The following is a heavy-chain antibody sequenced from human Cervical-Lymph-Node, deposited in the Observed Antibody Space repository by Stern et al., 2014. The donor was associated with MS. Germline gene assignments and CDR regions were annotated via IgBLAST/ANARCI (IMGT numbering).Heavy chain of an antibody. CDR1: GYTFTGNY. V-gene: IGHV1-2*06. Sequence: VQLVESGAEVKKPGASVKVSCKASGYTFTGNYIHWVRQAPGQGPEWMGRSNPNSGGTNYAQKFQGRVTMTRDTSISTVYMELSSLRSDDTAVYYCARGTRGLDVWGQGTTVTVSS. CDR3: ARGTRGLDV. CDR2: SNPNSGGT. J-gene: IGHJ6*02.